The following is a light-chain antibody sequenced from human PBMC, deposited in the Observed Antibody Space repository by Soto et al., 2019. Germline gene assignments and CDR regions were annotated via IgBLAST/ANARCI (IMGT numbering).Light chain of an antibody. J-gene: IGKJ2*01. CDR2: RAS. V-gene: IGKV3-15*01. CDR1: QSVSSY. Sequence: EIVMTQSPATLSVSPGGRATLSCRASQSVSSYLVWYQQRPGQPPRLLIYRASTRATNIPARFSGSGSGTEFSLTISSLQSEDFAVYYCQQYSTWPPRYTFGQGTKLEI. CDR3: QQYSTWPPRYT.